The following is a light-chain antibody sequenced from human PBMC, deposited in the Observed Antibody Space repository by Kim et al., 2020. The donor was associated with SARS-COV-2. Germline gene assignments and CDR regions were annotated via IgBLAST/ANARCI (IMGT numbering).Light chain of an antibody. CDR1: QNVSSSY. Sequence: EIVLTQSPGTLSLSPGERATLSCRASQNVSSSYLAWYQQKPGQAPRLLIYGASSRATGIPDRFSGSGSGTDFTLTISRLEPEDFAVYYCQQYGSSPPLTFGGGTKLEI. CDR3: QQYGSSPPLT. V-gene: IGKV3-20*01. J-gene: IGKJ4*01. CDR2: GAS.